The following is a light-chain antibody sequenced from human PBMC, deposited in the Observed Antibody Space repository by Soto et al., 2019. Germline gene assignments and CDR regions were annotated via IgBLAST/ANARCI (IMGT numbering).Light chain of an antibody. CDR3: HQYGSSSWT. CDR2: SAS. Sequence: DIQMTQSPSSLSASLGDVVSITCRVSQGISSYLNWYRQKPGKVPKLLIYSASNLQSGVPSRFSGSGSGTDFTLTISRLEPEDFAVYYCHQYGSSSWTFGQGTKVDIK. J-gene: IGKJ1*01. CDR1: QGISSY. V-gene: IGKV1-27*01.